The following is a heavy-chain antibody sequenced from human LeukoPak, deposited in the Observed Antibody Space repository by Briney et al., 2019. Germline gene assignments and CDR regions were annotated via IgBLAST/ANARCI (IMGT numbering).Heavy chain of an antibody. Sequence: SETLSLTCTVSGGSISSYYWSWIRQPPGKGLEWIGYIYYSGSTNYNPSLKSRVTISVDTSKNQFSLKLSSVTAADTAVYYCARSTGYSDTDYWGQGTLVTVSS. CDR3: ARSTGYSDTDY. J-gene: IGHJ4*02. V-gene: IGHV4-59*12. CDR1: GGSISSYY. D-gene: IGHD5-12*01. CDR2: IYYSGST.